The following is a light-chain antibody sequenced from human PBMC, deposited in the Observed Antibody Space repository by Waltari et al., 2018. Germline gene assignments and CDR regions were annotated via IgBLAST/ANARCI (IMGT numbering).Light chain of an antibody. J-gene: IGKJ1*01. CDR1: QDTKND. Sequence: AIQMTQSPSSLSASVGDRVTITCRASQDTKNDLGWYQQKPGKAPKLLIKAAARLQTGVPSRFSGSASGTDFTLTISSLQPEDFATYYCLQDYNYPRAFGQGTKVEIK. V-gene: IGKV1-6*01. CDR3: LQDYNYPRA. CDR2: AAA.